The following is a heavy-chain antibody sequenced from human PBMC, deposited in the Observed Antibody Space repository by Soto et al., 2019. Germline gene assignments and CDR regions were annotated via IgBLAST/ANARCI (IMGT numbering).Heavy chain of an antibody. V-gene: IGHV1-18*01. D-gene: IGHD1-1*01. Sequence: QGHLVQSGAEVKKTGASVKVSCKGSGYDFTTYGITWVRQAPGQGLEWMAWISAHNGNTDYAQKLQGRVTVTRDTSTSTAYMELRSLRSDDTAMYYCARGRYGDYWGQGALVTVSS. CDR3: ARGRYGDY. CDR1: GYDFTTYG. CDR2: ISAHNGNT. J-gene: IGHJ4*02.